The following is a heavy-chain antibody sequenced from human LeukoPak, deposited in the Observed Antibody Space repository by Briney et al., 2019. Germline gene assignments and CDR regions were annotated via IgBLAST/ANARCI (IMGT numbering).Heavy chain of an antibody. Sequence: ASVKVSCKASGYTFTSYDINWVRQAPGQGLEWRGWMNPNRGNTGYAQKFKGRVTMTRNTSLRTAYMELSSLRSEDTAVYYCARAPFLGYCSSTSCDYYYGMDVWGQGTTVTVSS. V-gene: IGHV1-8*01. CDR2: MNPNRGNT. CDR1: GYTFTSYD. D-gene: IGHD2-2*01. J-gene: IGHJ6*02. CDR3: ARAPFLGYCSSTSCDYYYGMDV.